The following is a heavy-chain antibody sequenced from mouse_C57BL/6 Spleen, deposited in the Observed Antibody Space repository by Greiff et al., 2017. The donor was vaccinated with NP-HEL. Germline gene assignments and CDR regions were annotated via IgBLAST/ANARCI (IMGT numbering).Heavy chain of an antibody. V-gene: IGHV5-6*01. D-gene: IGHD2-1*01. J-gene: IGHJ2*01. CDR2: ISSGGSYT. CDR3: ARNYGNYDYFDY. Sequence: EVKLVESGGDLVKPGGSLKLSCAASGFTFSSYGMSWVRQTPDKRLEWVATISSGGSYTYYPDSVKGRFTISRDNAKNTLYLQMSSLKSEDTAMYYCARNYGNYDYFDYWGQGTTLTVSS. CDR1: GFTFSSYG.